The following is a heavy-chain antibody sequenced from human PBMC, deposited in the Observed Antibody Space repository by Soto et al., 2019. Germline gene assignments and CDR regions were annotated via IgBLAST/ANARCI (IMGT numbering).Heavy chain of an antibody. D-gene: IGHD3-16*02. J-gene: IGHJ6*02. CDR1: GFTFTNSA. V-gene: IGHV1-69*13. Sequence: SVKVSCKTSGFTFTNSAVQWVRQARGQRLEWMGGIIPIFGTANYAQKFQGRVTITADESTSTAYMERSSLRSADTAVYYCAGDRSYGMDVWGQGTTVTVSS. CDR2: IIPIFGTA. CDR3: AGDRSYGMDV.